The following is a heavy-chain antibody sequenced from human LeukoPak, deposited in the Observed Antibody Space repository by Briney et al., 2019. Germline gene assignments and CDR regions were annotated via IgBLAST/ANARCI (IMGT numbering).Heavy chain of an antibody. Sequence: GGSLRLSCAASGFRFGGFSMNWVRQAPGKGLEWISYTSTTSSATYYAASVKGRFTISRDNAKNSLYLQMNSLRAEDTAVYYCARDFNVGYDFDYWGQGTLVTVSS. J-gene: IGHJ4*02. CDR2: TSTTSSAT. D-gene: IGHD1-1*01. V-gene: IGHV3-48*01. CDR1: GFRFGGFS. CDR3: ARDFNVGYDFDY.